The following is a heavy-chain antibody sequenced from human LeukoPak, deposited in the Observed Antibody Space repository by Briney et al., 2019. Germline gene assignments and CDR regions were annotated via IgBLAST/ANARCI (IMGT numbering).Heavy chain of an antibody. Sequence: PGGSLRLSCADSGFTFSSYWMSWVRQAPGKGLEWVANIKQDGSEKYYVDSVKGRFTISRGNAKNSLYLQMNSLRAEDTAVYYCARNYYYGSGSYYQDDAFDIWGQGTMVTVSS. CDR3: ARNYYYGSGSYYQDDAFDI. CDR2: IKQDGSEK. J-gene: IGHJ3*02. V-gene: IGHV3-7*01. CDR1: GFTFSSYW. D-gene: IGHD3-10*01.